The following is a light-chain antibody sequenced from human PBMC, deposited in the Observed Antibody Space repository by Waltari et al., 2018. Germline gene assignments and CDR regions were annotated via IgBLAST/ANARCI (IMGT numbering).Light chain of an antibody. CDR2: AAS. V-gene: IGKV1-39*01. CDR3: QQTSSAPDT. J-gene: IGKJ3*01. Sequence: DIQMTQSPSSLSASVGDRVTITCRASQSVNTYLNWYQKKPGIAPKLLIYAASNLQSGGPSRFSGSGSGTEFTLTINSRQPENFATYYFQQTSSAPDTFGPGTKVEIK. CDR1: QSVNTY.